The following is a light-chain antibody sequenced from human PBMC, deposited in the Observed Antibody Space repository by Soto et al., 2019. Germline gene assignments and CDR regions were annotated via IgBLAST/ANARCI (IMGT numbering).Light chain of an antibody. V-gene: IGLV6-57*01. Sequence: NFMLTQPHSVSESPGKTVIISCTRSSGSIASNYVQWYQQRPGSSPTTVIYEDNQRPSGVPDRLSGSIDSSSNSASLTISGLETEAEADSYCQSYDATNQVFGGGTKLTVL. CDR2: EDN. CDR1: SGSIASNY. CDR3: QSYDATNQV. J-gene: IGLJ3*02.